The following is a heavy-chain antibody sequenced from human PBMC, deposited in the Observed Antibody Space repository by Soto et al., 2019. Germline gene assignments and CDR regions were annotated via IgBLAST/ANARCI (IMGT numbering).Heavy chain of an antibody. CDR1: GYSFTSYW. V-gene: IGHV5-51*01. Sequence: PGEYLKISCKVSGYSFTSYWIGWVRQMPGKGLEWMGIIYPDDSDTTYSPSFQGQVTISGDKSISTAYLQWSSLKDSDTAIYYCAKLSCSSTSRGDYYYHDMDVCGQGTTVTVSS. CDR2: IYPDDSDT. CDR3: AKLSCSSTSRGDYYYHDMDV. D-gene: IGHD2-2*01. J-gene: IGHJ6*02.